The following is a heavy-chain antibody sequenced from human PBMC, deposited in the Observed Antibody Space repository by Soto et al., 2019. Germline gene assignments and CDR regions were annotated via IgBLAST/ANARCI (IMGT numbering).Heavy chain of an antibody. J-gene: IGHJ5*02. V-gene: IGHV4-30-4*01. D-gene: IGHD1-7*01. Sequence: QVQLQESGPGLVKPSQTLSLTCTVSGGSISSGDYYWSWIRQPPGKGLEWIGYIYYSGSTYYNPSLKSRVTISVDTSKNQFSLKLSSVTAADTAVYYCARDRVRITGTPGRRANWFDPWGQGTLVTVSS. CDR2: IYYSGST. CDR1: GGSISSGDYY. CDR3: ARDRVRITGTPGRRANWFDP.